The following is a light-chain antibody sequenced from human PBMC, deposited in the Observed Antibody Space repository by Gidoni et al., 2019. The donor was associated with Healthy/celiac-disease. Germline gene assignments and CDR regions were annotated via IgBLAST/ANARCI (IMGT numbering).Light chain of an antibody. Sequence: QSALTQPPSVSGAPGQSVTISCTGTSSDVGSYNRVSWYQQPPGTAPKLMIYEVSNRPSGVPARFSGSKSGNPASLTISGLQAEDEADYYCSSYTSSSTHVVFGGGTTLTVL. V-gene: IGLV2-18*02. CDR3: SSYTSSSTHVV. CDR1: SSDVGSYNR. J-gene: IGLJ2*01. CDR2: EVS.